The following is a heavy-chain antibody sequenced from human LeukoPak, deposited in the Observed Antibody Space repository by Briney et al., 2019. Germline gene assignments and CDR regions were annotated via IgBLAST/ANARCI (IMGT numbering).Heavy chain of an antibody. D-gene: IGHD3-9*01. J-gene: IGHJ4*02. CDR2: ISYDGSNK. Sequence: GGSLRLSCAASGFTFSSYAMHWVRQAPGKGLEWVAVISYDGSNKYYADSVKGRFTISRDNPKNTLYLQMNSLRAEDTAVYYCARVRRSYFDSYYFDYWGQGTLVTVSS. CDR1: GFTFSSYA. CDR3: ARVRRSYFDSYYFDY. V-gene: IGHV3-30*04.